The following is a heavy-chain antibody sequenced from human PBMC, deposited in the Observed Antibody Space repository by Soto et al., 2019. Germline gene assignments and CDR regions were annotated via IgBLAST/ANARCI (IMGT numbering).Heavy chain of an antibody. CDR3: ASDLAALHWFDP. Sequence: EVQLVESGGGLVQPGGSLRLSCAASGFTFSSYSMNWVRQAPGKGLEWVSYISSSSSTIYYADSVKGRFTISRDNAKHALYLHMNSLRDEDTAVYYCASDLAALHWFDPWGQGTLVTVSS. CDR2: ISSSSSTI. V-gene: IGHV3-48*02. J-gene: IGHJ5*02. CDR1: GFTFSSYS.